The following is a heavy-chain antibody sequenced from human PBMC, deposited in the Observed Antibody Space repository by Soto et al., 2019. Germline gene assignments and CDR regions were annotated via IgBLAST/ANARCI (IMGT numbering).Heavy chain of an antibody. J-gene: IGHJ6*02. CDR3: AKVAYYDILTGYQYYYYGMDV. CDR1: GFTFSNYW. CDR2: INGDGSST. Sequence: GGSLRLSCAASGFTFSNYWMHWVRQAPGKGLVWVSRINGDGSSTTYADSVKGRFTISRDNSKNTLYLQMNSLRAEDTAVYYCAKVAYYDILTGYQYYYYGMDVWGQGTTVTVSS. D-gene: IGHD3-9*01. V-gene: IGHV3-74*01.